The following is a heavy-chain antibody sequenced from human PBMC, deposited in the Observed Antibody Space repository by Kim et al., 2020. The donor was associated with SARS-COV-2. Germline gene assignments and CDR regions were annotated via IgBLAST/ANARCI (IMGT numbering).Heavy chain of an antibody. J-gene: IGHJ4*02. V-gene: IGHV4-39*01. CDR2: GDS. Sequence: GDSYYHPSLKGRVTISVNRSKNQFSLKLSSVTAADTAIYYCARRAPQTLDYWGQGTLVTVSS. CDR3: ARRAPQTLDY.